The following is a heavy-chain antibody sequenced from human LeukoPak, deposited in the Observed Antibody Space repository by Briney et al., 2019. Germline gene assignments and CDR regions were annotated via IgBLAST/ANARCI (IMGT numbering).Heavy chain of an antibody. D-gene: IGHD6-19*01. J-gene: IGHJ4*02. CDR1: GGSISSYY. V-gene: IGHV4-4*07. CDR3: ARLAVAGTVDYFDY. CDR2: IYTSGST. Sequence: PSETLSLTCTVSGGSISSYYWSWIRQSAGKGLEWIGRIYTSGSTYYNPSLKSRVTISVDTSKNQFSLKLSSVTAADTAVYYCARLAVAGTVDYFDYWGQGTLVTVSS.